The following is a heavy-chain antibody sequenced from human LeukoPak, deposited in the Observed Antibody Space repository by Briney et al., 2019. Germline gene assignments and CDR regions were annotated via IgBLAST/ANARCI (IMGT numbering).Heavy chain of an antibody. V-gene: IGHV3-23*01. J-gene: IGHJ6*02. Sequence: GGSLRLSCAASEFTFSTYAISWVRQAPGKGLEWVSAISGSGGSIFYADSVKGRFTISRDNSKNTLYLQMNSLRAEDTAVYYCAKDGGRLPYYGMDVWGQGTTVTVSS. CDR3: AKDGGRLPYYGMDV. CDR2: ISGSGGSI. D-gene: IGHD6-19*01. CDR1: EFTFSTYA.